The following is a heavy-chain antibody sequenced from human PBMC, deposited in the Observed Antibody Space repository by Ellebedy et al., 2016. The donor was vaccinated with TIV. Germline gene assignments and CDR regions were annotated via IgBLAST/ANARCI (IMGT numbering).Heavy chain of an antibody. Sequence: SETLSLXCTVSGGSISSGGYYWSWIRQHPGKGLEWIGYIYYSGSTYYNPSPKSRVTISVDTSKNQFSLKLSSVTAADTAVYYCARLPAANAPFDYWGQGTLVTVSS. J-gene: IGHJ4*02. CDR1: GGSISSGGYY. D-gene: IGHD2-2*01. CDR2: IYYSGST. V-gene: IGHV4-31*03. CDR3: ARLPAANAPFDY.